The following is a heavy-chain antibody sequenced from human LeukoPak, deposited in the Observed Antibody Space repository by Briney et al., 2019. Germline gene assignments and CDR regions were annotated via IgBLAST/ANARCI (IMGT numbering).Heavy chain of an antibody. D-gene: IGHD3-9*01. CDR2: IYYSGST. V-gene: IGHV4-59*12. CDR3: ARAGYDILTGYPLD. Sequence: SETLSLTCTVSGGSISSYYWSWIRQPPGKGLEWIGYIYYSGSTNYNPSLKSRVTISVDTSKNQFSLKLSSVTAADTAVYYCARAGYDILTGYPLDWGQGTLVTVSS. J-gene: IGHJ4*02. CDR1: GGSISSYY.